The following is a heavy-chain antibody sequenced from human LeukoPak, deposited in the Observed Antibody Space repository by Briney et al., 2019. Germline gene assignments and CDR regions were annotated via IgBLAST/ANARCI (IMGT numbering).Heavy chain of an antibody. CDR3: AKGGWFDP. CDR1: GFTFDDYA. CDR2: ISWNSGSI. V-gene: IGHV3-9*01. Sequence: PGGSLRLSCAASGFTFDDYAMHWVRQAPGKGLEWVSGISWNSGSIGYADSVKGRFTISRDKAKNSLYLQMNSLRAEDTALYYCAKGGWFDPWGQGTLVTVSS. J-gene: IGHJ5*02. D-gene: IGHD3-16*01.